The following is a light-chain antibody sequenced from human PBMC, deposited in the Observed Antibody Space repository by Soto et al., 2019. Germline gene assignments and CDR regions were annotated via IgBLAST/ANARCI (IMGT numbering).Light chain of an antibody. CDR3: QQRSNWPLT. V-gene: IGKV3-11*01. J-gene: IGKJ4*01. CDR2: DAS. Sequence: EVVLTQSPATLSLSPGERATLSCRASQRVSSYLAWYQQKPGQAPRLLIDDASYRATGIPARFSGSGSGTDFTLTISSLEPEDFAVYYCQQRSNWPLTFGGGTKVEIK. CDR1: QRVSSY.